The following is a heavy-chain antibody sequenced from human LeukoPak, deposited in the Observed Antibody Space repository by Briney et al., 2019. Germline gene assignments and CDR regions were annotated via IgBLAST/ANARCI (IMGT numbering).Heavy chain of an antibody. D-gene: IGHD3-22*01. CDR1: GGTFSSYA. CDR3: ASGGDYYDSSGYYYWFDP. CDR2: IIPILGIA. V-gene: IGHV1-69*04. Sequence: SVKVSCKASGGTFSSYAISWVRQAPGQGLEWMGRIIPILGIANYAQKFQGRVTITADKSTSTAYMELSSLRSEDTAVCYCASGGDYYDSSGYYYWFDPWGQGTLVAVSS. J-gene: IGHJ5*02.